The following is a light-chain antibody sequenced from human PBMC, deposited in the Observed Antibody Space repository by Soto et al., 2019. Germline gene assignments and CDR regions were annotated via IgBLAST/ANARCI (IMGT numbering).Light chain of an antibody. Sequence: EIVMTQSPATRSVSPGERATLSCRASQSVSSNLAWYQQKPGQAPRLLIYGASTRATGIPARFSGSGSGTEFTLTISSLQSEDFAVYYCQQYNNWPQPFGQGTKAAIK. V-gene: IGKV3-15*01. CDR1: QSVSSN. CDR3: QQYNNWPQP. J-gene: IGKJ1*01. CDR2: GAS.